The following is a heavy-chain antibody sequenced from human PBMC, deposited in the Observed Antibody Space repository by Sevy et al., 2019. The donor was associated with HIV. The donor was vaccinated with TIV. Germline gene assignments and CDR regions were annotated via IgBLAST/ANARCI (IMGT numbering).Heavy chain of an antibody. Sequence: SETLSLTCAVSGYSISSGYYWGWIRQPPGKGLEWIGSIYHSGITYYNPSLKSRVTISVDTSKNQFSLKLSSVTAADTAVYYCARRGAVAGTEGGNYFDYWGQGTLVTVSS. D-gene: IGHD6-19*01. CDR1: GYSISSGYY. V-gene: IGHV4-38-2*01. CDR3: ARRGAVAGTEGGNYFDY. J-gene: IGHJ4*02. CDR2: IYHSGIT.